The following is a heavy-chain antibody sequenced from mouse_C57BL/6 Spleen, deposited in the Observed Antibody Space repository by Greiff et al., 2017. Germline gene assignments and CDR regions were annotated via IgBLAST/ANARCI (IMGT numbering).Heavy chain of an antibody. Sequence: QVQLQQSGPELVKPGASVKLSCKASGYAFSSSWMTWVKQRPGKGLEWVGRIYPGDGDTNYNGKFKGKATLTADKSSSTAYMQLSSLTSEDSAVYFCARAPDSAYDFDYWGQGTTVTVSS. CDR3: ARAPDSAYDFDY. V-gene: IGHV1-82*01. D-gene: IGHD1-1*01. CDR1: GYAFSSSW. J-gene: IGHJ2*01. CDR2: IYPGDGDT.